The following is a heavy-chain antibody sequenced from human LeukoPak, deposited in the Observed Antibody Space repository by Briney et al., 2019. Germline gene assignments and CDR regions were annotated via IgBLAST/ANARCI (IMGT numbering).Heavy chain of an antibody. CDR2: ISVSGAST. CDR3: AKGERTFDP. CDR1: GFTFNRRG. V-gene: IGHV3-23*01. Sequence: GGSLRLSCAASGFTFNRRGMHWVRQAPGKGLEWVSGISVSGASTYYADSVKGRFTISRDNSKNTLYLQMNSLRAEDTAVYYCAKGERTFDPWGQGTLVTVSS. D-gene: IGHD1-1*01. J-gene: IGHJ5*02.